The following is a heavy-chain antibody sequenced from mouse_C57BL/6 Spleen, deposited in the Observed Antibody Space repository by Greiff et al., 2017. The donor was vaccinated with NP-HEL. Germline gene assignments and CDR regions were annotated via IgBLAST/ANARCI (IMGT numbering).Heavy chain of an antibody. CDR3: ARWGDYGEHYFDY. J-gene: IGHJ2*01. D-gene: IGHD2-4*01. Sequence: VQLQQPGAELVMPGASVKLSCKASGYTFTSYWMHWVKQRPGQGLEWIGEIDPSDSYTNYNQKFKGKSTLTVDKSSSTAYMQLSSLTAEDSAVYYCARWGDYGEHYFDYWGQGTTLTVSS. V-gene: IGHV1-69*01. CDR2: IDPSDSYT. CDR1: GYTFTSYW.